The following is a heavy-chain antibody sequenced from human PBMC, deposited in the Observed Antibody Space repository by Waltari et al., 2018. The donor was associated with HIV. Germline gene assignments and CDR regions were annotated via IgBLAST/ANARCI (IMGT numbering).Heavy chain of an antibody. CDR3: AREDGAGRGGGRDV. Sequence: QVQLQESGPGLVKPSQTLSLTCTVSGASISSPRFYCSWIRQHPGQGLWGIGNICYSGSVYYNPAVKSRVTIAIDTSNYQVTLRLSSVTAADTAVYMCAREDGAGRGGGRDVWGQGTTVSVSS. D-gene: IGHD3-10*01. J-gene: IGHJ6*02. CDR2: ICYSGSV. CDR1: GASISSPRFY. V-gene: IGHV4-31*03.